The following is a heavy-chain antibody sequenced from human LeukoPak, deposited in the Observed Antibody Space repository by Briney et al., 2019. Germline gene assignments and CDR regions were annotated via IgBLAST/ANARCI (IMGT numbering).Heavy chain of an antibody. D-gene: IGHD6-13*01. CDR2: MNPNSVNT. J-gene: IGHJ3*02. Sequence: GASVKVSCKASGYTFTSYDINWVRQATGQGLEWMGWMNPNSVNTGYAQNFQGRVTMTRNTSISTAYMELSSLRSADTAIYYCAREKLAAAGQEAFDIWGQGTMVTVSS. V-gene: IGHV1-8*01. CDR1: GYTFTSYD. CDR3: AREKLAAAGQEAFDI.